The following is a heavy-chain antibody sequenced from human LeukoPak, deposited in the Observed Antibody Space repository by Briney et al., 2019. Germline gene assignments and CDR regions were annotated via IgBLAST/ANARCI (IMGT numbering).Heavy chain of an antibody. J-gene: IGHJ4*02. CDR1: GGSISSYY. CDR2: IFYSGSP. Sequence: PSETLSLTCIVSGGSISSYYWSWIRQPPGKGLEWIGNIFYSGSPNYNPSLKSRVTTSFDTPKNQFSLKLSFVTAADTAVYYCARVGHIVAAGTYDYWGQGTQVTVSS. V-gene: IGHV4-59*12. D-gene: IGHD6-13*01. CDR3: ARVGHIVAAGTYDY.